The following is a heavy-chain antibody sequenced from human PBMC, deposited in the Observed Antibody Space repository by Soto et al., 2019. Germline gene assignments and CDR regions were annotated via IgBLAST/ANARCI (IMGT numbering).Heavy chain of an antibody. V-gene: IGHV3-73*01. D-gene: IGHD2-2*01. J-gene: IGHJ5*02. CDR2: IRSKANSYAT. CDR1: GFTFSNAL. Sequence: GGSLRLSCAASGFTFSNALMNWVRQASGKGLEWVGRIRSKANSYATAYAASVKGRFTISRDDSKNTAYLQMNSLKTEDTAVYYCTREKYVRYCSSTSCPWGPWGQGTLVTVSS. CDR3: TREKYVRYCSSTSCPWGP.